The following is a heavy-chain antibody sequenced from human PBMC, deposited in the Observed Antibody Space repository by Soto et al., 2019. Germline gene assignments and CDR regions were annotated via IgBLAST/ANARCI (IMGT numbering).Heavy chain of an antibody. D-gene: IGHD6-13*01. Sequence: GSLSLSCAASGFTFSSYGMHWVRQAPGKGLEWVAVISYDGSNKYYADSVEGRFTISRDNSKNTLYLQMNSLRAEDTAVYYCAKDRLDSSSWYDYYYYGMDVWGQGTTVTVSS. V-gene: IGHV3-30*18. CDR1: GFTFSSYG. CDR3: AKDRLDSSSWYDYYYYGMDV. J-gene: IGHJ6*02. CDR2: ISYDGSNK.